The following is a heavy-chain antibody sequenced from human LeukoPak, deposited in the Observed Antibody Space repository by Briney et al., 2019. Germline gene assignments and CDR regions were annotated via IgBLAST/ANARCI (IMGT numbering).Heavy chain of an antibody. CDR1: GGSFSGYY. J-gene: IGHJ3*02. CDR2: SNHSGST. D-gene: IGHD6-19*01. Sequence: PSETLSLTCAVYGGSFSGYYWSSIRQPPGKGLDCIGESNHSGSTNYNPSLKSRVTISVDTSKNQFSLKLSSVTAADTAVYYCARQSSGPTDAFDIWGQGTMVTVSS. V-gene: IGHV4-34*01. CDR3: ARQSSGPTDAFDI.